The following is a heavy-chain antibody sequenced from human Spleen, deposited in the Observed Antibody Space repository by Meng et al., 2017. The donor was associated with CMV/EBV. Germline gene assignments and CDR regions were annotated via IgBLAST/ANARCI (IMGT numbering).Heavy chain of an antibody. CDR2: ISTSNSTI. J-gene: IGHJ5*02. CDR1: GFTFSSYS. D-gene: IGHD6-13*01. V-gene: IGHV3-48*04. Sequence: GGSLRLSCAASGFTFSSYSMNWVRQAPGKGLEWVSYISTSNSTIYYADSVKGRFIISRDNAKNTLYLQMNSLGAEDTAVYYCARDGGSTWYEVASPGNWLDPWGQGTLVTVSS. CDR3: ARDGGSTWYEVASPGNWLDP.